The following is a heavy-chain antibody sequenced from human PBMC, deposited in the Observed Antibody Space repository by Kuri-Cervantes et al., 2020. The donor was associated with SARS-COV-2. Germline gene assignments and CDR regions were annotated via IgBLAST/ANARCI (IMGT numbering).Heavy chain of an antibody. Sequence: GESLKISCAASGFTFSSYSMNWVRQAPGKGLEWVSVIYSGGSTYYADSVKGRFTISRGNSKNTLYLQMNSLRAEDTAVYYCARFGVYSSSSGDFDYWGQGTLVTVSS. J-gene: IGHJ4*02. D-gene: IGHD6-6*01. CDR3: ARFGVYSSSSGDFDY. V-gene: IGHV3-66*01. CDR1: GFTFSSYS. CDR2: IYSGGST.